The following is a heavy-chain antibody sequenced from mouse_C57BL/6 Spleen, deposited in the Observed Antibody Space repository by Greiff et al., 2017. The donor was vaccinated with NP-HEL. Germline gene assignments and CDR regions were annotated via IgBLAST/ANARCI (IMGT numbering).Heavy chain of an antibody. CDR3: AIEKITTVVGRGYAMDY. D-gene: IGHD1-1*01. J-gene: IGHJ4*01. Sequence: DVHLVESGGGLVKPGGSLKLSCAASGFTFSSYAMSWVRQTPEKRLEWVATISDGGSYTYYPDNVKGRFTISRDNAKNNLYLQMSHLKSEDTAMYYCAIEKITTVVGRGYAMDYWGQGTSVTVSS. V-gene: IGHV5-4*01. CDR1: GFTFSSYA. CDR2: ISDGGSYT.